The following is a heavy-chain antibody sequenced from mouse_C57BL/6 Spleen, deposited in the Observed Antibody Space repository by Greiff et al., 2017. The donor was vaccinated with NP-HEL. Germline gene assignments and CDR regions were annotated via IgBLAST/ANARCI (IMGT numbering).Heavy chain of an antibody. Sequence: VQLQQSGAELVRPGTSVKMSCKASGYTFTNYWIGWAKQRPGHGLEWIGDIYPGGGYTNYNEKFKGKATLTADKSSSTAYMQFSSLTSEDSAIYYCARGKIYYYGSSYVPYAMDYWGQGTSVTVSS. CDR2: IYPGGGYT. CDR1: GYTFTNYW. D-gene: IGHD1-1*01. V-gene: IGHV1-63*01. J-gene: IGHJ4*01. CDR3: ARGKIYYYGSSYVPYAMDY.